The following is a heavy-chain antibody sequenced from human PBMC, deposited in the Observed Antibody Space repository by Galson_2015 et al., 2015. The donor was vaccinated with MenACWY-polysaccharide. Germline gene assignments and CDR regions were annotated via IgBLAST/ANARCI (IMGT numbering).Heavy chain of an antibody. J-gene: IGHJ4*02. CDR1: GFTFSSHW. Sequence: SLRLSCAASGFTFSSHWMHWVRQAPGEGRVWVSRINSDAGIINYADTVKGRFTISRDNAKNTLYLEMNSLRAEDTAIYFCARDRVDVPVIEAHTIFDYWGQGVLVTVSS. D-gene: IGHD2-2*01. V-gene: IGHV3-74*01. CDR2: INSDAGII. CDR3: ARDRVDVPVIEAHTIFDY.